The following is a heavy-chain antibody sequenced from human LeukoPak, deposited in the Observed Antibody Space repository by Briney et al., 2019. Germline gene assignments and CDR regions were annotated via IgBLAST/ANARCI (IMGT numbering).Heavy chain of an antibody. Sequence: GGSLRLSCAASGFTFSSYAINWVRQTPGKGLEWVSSISNSGGTTYYADSVKGRFTISRDNSKSTLFLQMNSLRAEDTALYYCAKDLLSGGWGSLDYWGLGTLVTVSS. CDR2: ISNSGGTT. D-gene: IGHD6-19*01. CDR1: GFTFSSYA. J-gene: IGHJ4*02. V-gene: IGHV3-23*01. CDR3: AKDLLSGGWGSLDY.